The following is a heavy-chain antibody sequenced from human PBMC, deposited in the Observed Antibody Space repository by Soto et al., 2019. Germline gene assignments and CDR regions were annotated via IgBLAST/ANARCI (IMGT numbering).Heavy chain of an antibody. J-gene: IGHJ4*02. CDR2: IYSSGST. Sequence: QVQLQESGPGLVKPSQTLSLTCTVSGGSISSGGYYWSWIRQHPGKGLEWIGYIYSSGSTYYNPSLKRRVTISVDTSKNQFSLKLSSVTAADTAVYYCARERAGDGYNRFDYWGQGTLVTVSS. D-gene: IGHD5-12*01. CDR1: GGSISSGGYY. CDR3: ARERAGDGYNRFDY. V-gene: IGHV4-31*03.